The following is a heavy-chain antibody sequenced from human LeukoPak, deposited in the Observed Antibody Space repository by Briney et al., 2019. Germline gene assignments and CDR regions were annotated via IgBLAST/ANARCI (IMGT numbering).Heavy chain of an antibody. CDR3: THCTNGVCYTGFDY. CDR1: GFTFGDYA. D-gene: IGHD2-8*01. Sequence: GGSLRLSCTASGFTFGDYAMSWVRRAPGKGLEWVGFIRSKAYGGTTEYAASVKGRFTIPRDDSKSIAYLQMNSLKTEDTAVYYCTHCTNGVCYTGFDYWGQGTLVTVSS. J-gene: IGHJ4*02. V-gene: IGHV3-49*04. CDR2: IRSKAYGGTT.